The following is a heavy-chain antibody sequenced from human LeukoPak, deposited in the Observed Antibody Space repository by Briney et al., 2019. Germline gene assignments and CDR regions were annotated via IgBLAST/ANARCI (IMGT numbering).Heavy chain of an antibody. CDR1: GFTFSSYA. CDR2: ISSNGGST. D-gene: IGHD5-18*01. V-gene: IGHV3-64D*06. CDR3: ARGDSYGSFDY. Sequence: GGSLRLSCSASGFTFSSYAMHWVRQAPGKGLEYVSAISSNGGSTYYADSVKGRFTISRDNSKNTLYLQMSSLRAEDTAVYYCARGDSYGSFDYWGQGTLVTVSS. J-gene: IGHJ4*02.